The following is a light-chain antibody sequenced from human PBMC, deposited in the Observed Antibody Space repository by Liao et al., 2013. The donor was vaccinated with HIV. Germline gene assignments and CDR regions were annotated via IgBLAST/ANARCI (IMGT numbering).Light chain of an antibody. CDR2: SDT. CDR1: NIGSKT. CDR3: QSADSSGTVV. V-gene: IGLV3-21*01. J-gene: IGLJ2*01. Sequence: SYVLTQPPSVSVAPGETARITCGGNNIGSKTVHWYQQKPAQAPVLVIFSDTDRPSEIPERFSGSSSGTTVTLTISGVQAEDEADYYCQSADSSGTVVFGGGTKLTVL.